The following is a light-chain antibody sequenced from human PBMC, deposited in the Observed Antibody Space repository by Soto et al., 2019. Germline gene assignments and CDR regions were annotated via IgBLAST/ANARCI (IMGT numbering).Light chain of an antibody. CDR3: QQANSFPLT. CDR2: AAS. Sequence: DIQMTQSPSTLSASIGDRVTMTCRASQSISIYLNWYQQKPGKAPKLLIYAASSLQSGVPSRFSGSGSGTDFTLTISSLQPEDFATYYCQQANSFPLTFGGGTKVDNK. J-gene: IGKJ4*01. V-gene: IGKV1-39*01. CDR1: QSISIY.